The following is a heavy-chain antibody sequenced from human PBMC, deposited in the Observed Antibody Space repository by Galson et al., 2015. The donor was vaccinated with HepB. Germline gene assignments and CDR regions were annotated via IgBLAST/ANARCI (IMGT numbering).Heavy chain of an antibody. CDR1: GFTFNSYA. Sequence: SLRLSCAASGFTFNSYAMSWVRQAPGKGLEWVSAISGSGGSTNYADSVKGRFTISRDNSKDTLYLQMNSLRADDTAVYYCAKALGRITGNPKGYFDYWGQGTLVTVSS. CDR3: AKALGRITGNPKGYFDY. CDR2: ISGSGGST. D-gene: IGHD1-20*01. J-gene: IGHJ4*02. V-gene: IGHV3-23*01.